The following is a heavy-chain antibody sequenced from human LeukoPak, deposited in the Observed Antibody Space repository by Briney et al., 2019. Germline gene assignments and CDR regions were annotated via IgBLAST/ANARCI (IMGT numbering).Heavy chain of an antibody. CDR2: IRYDGSNT. V-gene: IGHV3-30*02. J-gene: IGHJ4*02. CDR1: GFTFSSYG. D-gene: IGHD6-13*01. Sequence: GGSLRLSCAASGFTFSSYGMHWVRQAPGKGLEWVAFIRYDGSNTYYVDSVKGRFTISSANSKNTLYLQMNSLRAEDTAVYYCAKDGIASTGPYHFDYWGQRTLVTVSS. CDR3: AKDGIASTGPYHFDY.